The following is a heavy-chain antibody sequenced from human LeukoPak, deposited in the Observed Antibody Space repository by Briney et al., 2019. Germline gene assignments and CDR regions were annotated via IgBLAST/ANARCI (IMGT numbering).Heavy chain of an antibody. D-gene: IGHD5-24*01. CDR2: IYYSGST. Sequence: SETLSLTCTVSGGSISSYYWNWIRQPPGKGLEWIGYIYYSGSTNYNPSLKSRVAISVDTSKNQFSLKLSSVTAADTAVYYCAGRLWRRDGYNLSAFDIWGQGTMVTVSS. CDR3: AGRLWRRDGYNLSAFDI. V-gene: IGHV4-59*01. CDR1: GGSISSYY. J-gene: IGHJ3*02.